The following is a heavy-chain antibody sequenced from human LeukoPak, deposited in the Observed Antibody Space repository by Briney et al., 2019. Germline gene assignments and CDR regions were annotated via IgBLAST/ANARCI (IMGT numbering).Heavy chain of an antibody. CDR2: IYYSGST. Sequence: SETLSLTCAVSGGSFSDYYWGWIRQPPGKGLEWIGSIYYSGSTYYNPSLKSRVTISVDTSKNQFSLKLSSVTAADTAVYYCARGLGIAAAGDYWGQGTLVTVSS. J-gene: IGHJ4*02. CDR3: ARGLGIAAAGDY. D-gene: IGHD6-13*01. V-gene: IGHV4-39*07. CDR1: GGSFSDYY.